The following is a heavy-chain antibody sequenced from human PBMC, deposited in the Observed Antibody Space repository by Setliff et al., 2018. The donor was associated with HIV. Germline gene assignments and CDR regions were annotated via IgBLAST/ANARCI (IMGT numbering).Heavy chain of an antibody. J-gene: IGHJ4*02. CDR1: GFTFSSYG. CDR3: ARDYDSSGYVDY. V-gene: IGHV3-21*01. D-gene: IGHD3-22*01. CDR2: ISSSSSYI. Sequence: PGGSLRLSCAASGFTFSSYGMNWVRQAPGKGLEWVSSISSSSSYIYYADSVKGRFTISRDNAKNSLYLQMNSLRAEDTAVYYCARDYDSSGYVDYWGQGTPVTVSS.